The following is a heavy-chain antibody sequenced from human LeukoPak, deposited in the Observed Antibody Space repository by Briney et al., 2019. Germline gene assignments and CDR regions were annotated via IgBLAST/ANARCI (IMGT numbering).Heavy chain of an antibody. CDR2: FYYSGST. CDR1: GGSISSSTYY. CDR3: ARLNPTTGTDAFDI. V-gene: IGHV4-39*01. J-gene: IGHJ3*02. Sequence: SATLSLTCTVSGGSISSSTYYWGWIRQPPGKGLEWIGNFYYSGSTYYNPSLKSRVTMSVGTSKNQFSLRLSSVTAADTAVYYCARLNPTTGTDAFDIWGQGTLVTVSS. D-gene: IGHD4-17*01.